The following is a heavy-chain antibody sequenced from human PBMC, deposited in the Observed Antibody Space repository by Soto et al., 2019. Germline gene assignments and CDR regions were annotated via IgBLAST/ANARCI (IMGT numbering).Heavy chain of an antibody. V-gene: IGHV3-30*18. CDR3: AKSPTTAALDY. CDR2: ISYDGSNK. CDR1: GFTFSSYG. J-gene: IGHJ4*02. Sequence: QVQLVESGGGVVQPGRSLRLSCAASGFTFSSYGMHWVRQAPGKGLEWVAVISYDGSNKYYADSVKGRFTISRDNSKNTLYLQMNSLXAXDTAXYYXAKSPTTAALDYWGQGTLVTVSS. D-gene: IGHD6-13*01.